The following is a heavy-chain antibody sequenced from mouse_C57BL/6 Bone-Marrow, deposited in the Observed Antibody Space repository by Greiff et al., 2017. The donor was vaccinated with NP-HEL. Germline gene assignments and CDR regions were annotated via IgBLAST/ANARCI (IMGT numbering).Heavy chain of an antibody. CDR1: GYTFTDYN. CDR2: INPNNGGT. V-gene: IGHV1-18*01. Sequence: VQLQQSGPELVKPGASVKIPCKASGYTFTDYNMDWVKQSHGKSLEWIGDINPNNGGTIYNQKFKGKATLTVDKSSSTAYMELRSLTSEDTAVYYCARSGWLLRLAYWGQGTLVTVSA. CDR3: ARSGWLLRLAY. D-gene: IGHD2-3*01. J-gene: IGHJ3*01.